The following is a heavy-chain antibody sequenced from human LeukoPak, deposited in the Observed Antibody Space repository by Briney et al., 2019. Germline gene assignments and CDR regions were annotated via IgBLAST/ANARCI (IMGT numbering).Heavy chain of an antibody. J-gene: IGHJ4*02. CDR2: INPNSGGT. CDR3: ARVYYYDSSGYYYAY. V-gene: IGHV1-2*02. Sequence: ASVKVSCKASGYTFTCYYMHWVRQAPGQGLEWMGWINPNSGGTNYAQKFQGRVTMTRDTSISTAYMELSRLRSDDTAVYYCARVYYYDSSGYYYAYWGQGTLVTVSS. CDR1: GYTFTCYY. D-gene: IGHD3-22*01.